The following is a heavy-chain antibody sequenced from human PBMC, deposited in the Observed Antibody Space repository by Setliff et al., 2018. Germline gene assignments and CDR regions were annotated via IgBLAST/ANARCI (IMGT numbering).Heavy chain of an antibody. V-gene: IGHV4-39*07. CDR2: IYYSGST. CDR3: ARVADGSGSFYLGFDY. J-gene: IGHJ4*02. D-gene: IGHD3-10*01. Sequence: LSLTCTVSGGSISSSSYYWGWIRQPPGKGLEWIGSIYYSGSTYYNPSLKSRVTISVDTSKNQFSLELNSVTAADSAVYYCARVADGSGSFYLGFDYWGQGILVTVSS. CDR1: GGSISSSSYY.